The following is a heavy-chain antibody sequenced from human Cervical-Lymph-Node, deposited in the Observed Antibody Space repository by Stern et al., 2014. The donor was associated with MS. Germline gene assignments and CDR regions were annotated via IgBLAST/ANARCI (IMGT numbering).Heavy chain of an antibody. D-gene: IGHD2-8*01. Sequence: VQLVQSGAEVKKPGSSVKVSCKASGGTLNTSAINWVRQAPGQGLEWMGGIIPIFGATNYAQKFQGRLTTTADESTTTAYMELNSLMSEDTAIYYCARVRCPNGVCYPRLDYWGQGILVTVSS. J-gene: IGHJ4*02. V-gene: IGHV1-69*13. CDR1: GGTLNTSA. CDR3: ARVRCPNGVCYPRLDY. CDR2: IIPIFGAT.